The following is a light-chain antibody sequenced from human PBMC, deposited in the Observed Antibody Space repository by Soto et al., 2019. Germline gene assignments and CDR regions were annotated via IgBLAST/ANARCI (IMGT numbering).Light chain of an antibody. V-gene: IGKV1-33*01. CDR1: QDITNY. J-gene: IGKJ5*01. CDR3: QQYAHLPLT. Sequence: DIQMTQSPSSLSASVGDRVTITCQASQDITNYLNWYQQKPGRAPRLLLYDASSLETGVPSRFSGSGSGTDFTLTISSLQPEDVATYYCQQYAHLPLTFGQGTRLEIK. CDR2: DAS.